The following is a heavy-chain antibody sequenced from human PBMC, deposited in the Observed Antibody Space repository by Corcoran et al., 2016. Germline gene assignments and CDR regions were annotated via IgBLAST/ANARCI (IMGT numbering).Heavy chain of an antibody. CDR1: GDSVSSNSAA. Sequence: QVQLQQSGPGLVKPSQTLSLTCAISGDSVSSNSAAWNWIRQSPSRGLEWLGRTYYRSKWYNDYAVSVKSRITINPDTSKNQFSLQLNSVTPEDTAVYDCARDYYDSSGYLKLYNWFDPWGQGTLVTVSS. D-gene: IGHD3-22*01. J-gene: IGHJ5*02. CDR2: TYYRSKWYN. V-gene: IGHV6-1*01. CDR3: ARDYYDSSGYLKLYNWFDP.